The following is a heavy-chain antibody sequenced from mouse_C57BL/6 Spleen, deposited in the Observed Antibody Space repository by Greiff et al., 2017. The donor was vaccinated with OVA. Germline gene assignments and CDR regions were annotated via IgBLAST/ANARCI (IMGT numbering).Heavy chain of an antibody. CDR1: GYAFSSSW. V-gene: IGHV1-82*01. D-gene: IGHD1-1*01. Sequence: VQLVESGPELVKPGASVKISCKASGYAFSSSWMNWVKQRPGKGLEWIGRIYPGDGDTNYNGKFKGKATLTADKSSSTAYMQLSSLTSEDSAVYFCAHYCGSSEYFDVWGTGTTVTVSS. J-gene: IGHJ1*03. CDR3: AHYCGSSEYFDV. CDR2: IYPGDGDT.